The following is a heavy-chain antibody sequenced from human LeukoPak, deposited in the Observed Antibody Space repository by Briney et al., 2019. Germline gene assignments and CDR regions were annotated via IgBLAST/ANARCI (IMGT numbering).Heavy chain of an antibody. CDR2: MNPNSGNT. CDR3: AGDSSDIRSLIAH. CDR1: GYTFTSYD. Sequence: ASVKVSCKASGYTFTSYDINWVRQATGQGLEWMGWMNPNSGNTGYAQKFQGRVTITADESASTAYMELSSLRSEDTAVYYCAGDSSDIRSLIAHWGQGTLVTVSS. V-gene: IGHV1-8*01. J-gene: IGHJ1*01. D-gene: IGHD2-15*01.